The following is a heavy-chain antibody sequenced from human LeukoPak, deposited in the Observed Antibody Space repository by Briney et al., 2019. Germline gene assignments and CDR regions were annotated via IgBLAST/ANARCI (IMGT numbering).Heavy chain of an antibody. D-gene: IGHD1-26*01. J-gene: IGHJ4*02. V-gene: IGHV4-59*01. Sequence: SETLSLTCTVSGGSTSSYYWSWIRQPPGKGLEWIGYIYYSGTTDYNPSLKSRVTISVDTSNNQFSLKVSSVTAADTAVYYCARSSGAYRSFDYWGQGTLVPVSS. CDR3: ARSSGAYRSFDY. CDR2: IYYSGTT. CDR1: GGSTSSYY.